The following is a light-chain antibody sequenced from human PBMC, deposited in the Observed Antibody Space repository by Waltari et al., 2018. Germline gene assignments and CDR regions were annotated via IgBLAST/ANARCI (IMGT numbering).Light chain of an antibody. V-gene: IGLV4-69*01. CDR2: LNSDGSH. Sequence: LTQSPSASASLGASVKLTCTLSSGHSSHAIAWHQQQPEKGPRYLMRLNSDGSHTKGDGIPDRFSGSSSGAERYLTISSLQSEDEADYYCQTWATGIRVFGGGTKLTVL. J-gene: IGLJ2*01. CDR1: SGHSSHA. CDR3: QTWATGIRV.